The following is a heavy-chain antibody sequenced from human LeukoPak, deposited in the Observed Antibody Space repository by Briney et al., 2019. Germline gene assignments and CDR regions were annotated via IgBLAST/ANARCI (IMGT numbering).Heavy chain of an antibody. V-gene: IGHV3-23*01. CDR2: ISGSGGST. D-gene: IGHD6-19*01. Sequence: GGSLRLSCTASGFTFSSYAMSWVRQAPGKGLEWVSAISGSGGSTYYADSVKGRFTISRDNSKNTLYLQMNSLRAEDTAVYYCASPRAGSRIPGDAFDIWGQGTMVTVSS. CDR3: ASPRAGSRIPGDAFDI. CDR1: GFTFSSYA. J-gene: IGHJ3*02.